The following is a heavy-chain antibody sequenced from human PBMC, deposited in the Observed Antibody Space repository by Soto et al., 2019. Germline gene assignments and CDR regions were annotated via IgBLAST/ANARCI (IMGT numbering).Heavy chain of an antibody. Sequence: SETLSLTCTVSGGSISSYYWSWIRQPPGKGLEWIGYIYYSGSTNYNPSLKSRVTITVDTSKNQFSLKLSSVTAADTAVYYCARGLEYDFWSGYYPFDYWGQGTLVTVSS. J-gene: IGHJ4*02. CDR1: GGSISSYY. D-gene: IGHD3-3*01. CDR3: ARGLEYDFWSGYYPFDY. V-gene: IGHV4-59*01. CDR2: IYYSGST.